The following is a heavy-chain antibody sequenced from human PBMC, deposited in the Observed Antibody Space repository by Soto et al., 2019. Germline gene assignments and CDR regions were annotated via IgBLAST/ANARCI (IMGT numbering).Heavy chain of an antibody. V-gene: IGHV3-23*01. J-gene: IGHJ4*02. D-gene: IGHD6-19*01. CDR3: AKEAVSGWYYFDY. Sequence: QPGGSLRLSCAASGFTFSSYAMSWVRQAPGKGLEWVSTISGSGGSTYYADSLKGRFTISRDNSKNTLFLQMSSQRAEDTAVYYCAKEAVSGWYYFDYWGPGTLVTVSS. CDR1: GFTFSSYA. CDR2: ISGSGGST.